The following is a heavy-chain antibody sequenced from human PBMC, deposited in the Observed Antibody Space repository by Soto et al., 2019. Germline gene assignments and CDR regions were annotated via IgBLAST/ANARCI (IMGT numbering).Heavy chain of an antibody. D-gene: IGHD3-9*01. CDR2: ISGGGAST. CDR3: ARNRGIDWLYFFDF. Sequence: RLSCAASGFTFSAYAVSWVRQAPGKGLEWVSVISGGGASTYYTDSVKGRFTISRDNSKNTLFLQMSSLRAEDTAVYFCARNRGIDWLYFFDFWGQGALVTVSS. J-gene: IGHJ4*02. CDR1: GFTFSAYA. V-gene: IGHV3-23*01.